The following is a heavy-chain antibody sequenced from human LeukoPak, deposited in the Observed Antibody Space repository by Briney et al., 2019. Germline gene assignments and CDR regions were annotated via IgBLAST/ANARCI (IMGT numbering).Heavy chain of an antibody. CDR2: IRYDGSNK. Sequence: GGSLRLSCAASGFTFSSYGMHWVRQAPGKGLEWVAFIRYDGSNKYYAASVKGRFTISRDNSKNTLNLQMNSLRAEDTAVYYCAGAYGDYEYYFDYWGQGTLVTVSS. D-gene: IGHD4-17*01. J-gene: IGHJ4*02. CDR3: AGAYGDYEYYFDY. V-gene: IGHV3-30*02. CDR1: GFTFSSYG.